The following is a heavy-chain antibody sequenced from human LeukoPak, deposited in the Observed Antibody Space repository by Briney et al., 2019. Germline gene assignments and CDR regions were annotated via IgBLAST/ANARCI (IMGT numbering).Heavy chain of an antibody. CDR2: IYYSGST. Sequence: SETLSLTCTVSGGSISSSSYYWGWIRQPPGKGLEWIGSIYYSGSTYYNPSLKSRVTISVDTSKNQFSLKLSSVTAADTAVYYCAKVRYSSSWYNFDYWGQGTLVTVSS. CDR1: GGSISSSSYY. V-gene: IGHV4-39*07. D-gene: IGHD6-13*01. CDR3: AKVRYSSSWYNFDY. J-gene: IGHJ4*02.